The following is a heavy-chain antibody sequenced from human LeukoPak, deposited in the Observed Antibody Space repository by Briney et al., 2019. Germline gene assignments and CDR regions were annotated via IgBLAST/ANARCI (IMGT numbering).Heavy chain of an antibody. V-gene: IGHV3-21*01. CDR3: ARDGSGSYYNSPDY. J-gene: IGHJ4*02. D-gene: IGHD3-10*01. Sequence: GGSLRLSCAASGFTSSSYSMNWVRQAPGKGLEWVSSISSSSSYIYYADSVKGRFTISRDNAKDSLYLQMNSLRAEDTAVYYCARDGSGSYYNSPDYWGQGTLVTVSS. CDR1: GFTSSSYS. CDR2: ISSSSSYI.